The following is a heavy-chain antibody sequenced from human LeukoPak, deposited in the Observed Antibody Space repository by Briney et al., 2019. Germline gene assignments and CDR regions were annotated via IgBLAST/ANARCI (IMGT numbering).Heavy chain of an antibody. CDR2: ISSSSRYI. CDR1: GFTFSSYS. D-gene: IGHD3-10*01. V-gene: IGHV3-21*01. Sequence: AGSLRLSCAASGFTFSSYSMNWVRQAPGKGLEWVTSISSSSRYIYYADSVKGRFTIARDNAKNSLYLQMNSLRAEDTAVYYCARVERYGSASNWFDPWGQGTLVTVSS. CDR3: ARVERYGSASNWFDP. J-gene: IGHJ5*02.